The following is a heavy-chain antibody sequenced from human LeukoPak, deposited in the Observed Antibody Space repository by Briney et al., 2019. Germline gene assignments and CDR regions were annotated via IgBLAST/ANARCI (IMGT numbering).Heavy chain of an antibody. CDR1: GGSISRSNW. D-gene: IGHD6-13*01. CDR2: IYDNGST. Sequence: KPSETLSLTCAVSGGSISRSNWWSWVRQSPGKGLEWIGEIYDNGSTNYNPSLKSRVTISVDTSKNKFSLKLSSVTAADTAVYYCARVYYSSSYDYWYFDLWGRGTLVTVSS. V-gene: IGHV4-4*02. J-gene: IGHJ2*01. CDR3: ARVYYSSSYDYWYFDL.